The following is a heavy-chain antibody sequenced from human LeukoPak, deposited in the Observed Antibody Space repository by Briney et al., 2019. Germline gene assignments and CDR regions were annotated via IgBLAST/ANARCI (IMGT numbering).Heavy chain of an antibody. V-gene: IGHV3-23*01. CDR1: GFTFNNNG. Sequence: PGGSLRLSCAASGFTFNNNGMSWGRQAPGKGVEGVSSISGSSGNTYYADSVKGRFTISRDNSKNTLYLQMNSLRTEDTAVYYCAKISVAGIDYWGQGTLVTVSS. CDR2: ISGSSGNT. CDR3: AKISVAGIDY. D-gene: IGHD6-19*01. J-gene: IGHJ4*02.